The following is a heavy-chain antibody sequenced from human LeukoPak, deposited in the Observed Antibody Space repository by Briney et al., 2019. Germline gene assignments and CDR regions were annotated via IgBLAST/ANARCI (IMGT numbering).Heavy chain of an antibody. CDR2: IIPIFGTA. CDR1: GGTFSSYA. D-gene: IGHD3-9*01. V-gene: IGHV1-69*06. J-gene: IGHJ3*02. CDR3: ARWRNYDILTGDDAFDI. Sequence: ASVKVSCKASGGTFSSYAISWVRQAPGQGLEWMGGIIPIFGTANYAQKFQGRVTITADKSTSKAYMELSSLRSEDTAVYYCARWRNYDILTGDDAFDIWGQGTMVTVSS.